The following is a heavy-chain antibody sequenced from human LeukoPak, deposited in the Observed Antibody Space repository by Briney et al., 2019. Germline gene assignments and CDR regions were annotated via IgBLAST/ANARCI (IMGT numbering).Heavy chain of an antibody. CDR2: IYYSGST. J-gene: IGHJ6*02. Sequence: PSETLSLTCTVSGGSINSYYWTWIPQPPGKGLEWIGYIYYSGSTQYNPSLNSRVTISMDTSKNHFSLKLSSGTAADTAIYYCARTSRHFYGSGSNLTPWPADMDVWGQGTKATVSS. D-gene: IGHD3-10*01. CDR3: ARTSRHFYGSGSNLTPWPADMDV. CDR1: GGSINSYY. V-gene: IGHV4-59*01.